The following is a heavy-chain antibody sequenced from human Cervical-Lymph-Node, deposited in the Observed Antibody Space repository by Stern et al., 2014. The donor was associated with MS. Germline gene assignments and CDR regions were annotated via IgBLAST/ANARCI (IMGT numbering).Heavy chain of an antibody. CDR1: GFSLTTSGMC. CDR3: AWYDDYGEIRSAFDI. V-gene: IGHV2-70*01. J-gene: IGHJ3*02. CDR2: IDWDDGK. Sequence: QVTLKESGPALVKPTQTLTLTCTFSGFSLTTSGMCVSWIRQPPGKALEWLALIDWDDGKSYSTSLKTRLTISKDTSQNPVALTMTNMDPVDTPPYYCAWYDDYGEIRSAFDIGGKGKRVPISS. D-gene: IGHD4-17*01.